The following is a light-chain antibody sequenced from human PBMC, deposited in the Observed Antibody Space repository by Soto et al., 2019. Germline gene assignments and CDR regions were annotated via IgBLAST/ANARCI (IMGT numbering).Light chain of an antibody. CDR3: QQYGSSGT. J-gene: IGKJ1*01. CDR1: QSVSSSY. V-gene: IGKV3-20*01. Sequence: VLTQSPVTLSLSPGERATLSCRASQSVSSSYLAWYQQKPGQAPRLLIYGASSRATGIPDRFSGSGSGTDFTLTISRLEPEDFAVYYCQQYGSSGTFGQGTKVAIK. CDR2: GAS.